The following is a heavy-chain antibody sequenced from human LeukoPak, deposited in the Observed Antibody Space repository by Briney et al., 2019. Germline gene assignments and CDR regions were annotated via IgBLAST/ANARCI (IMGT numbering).Heavy chain of an antibody. CDR2: IKQDGSEK. D-gene: IGHD6-13*01. CDR1: GFTFSSYW. V-gene: IGHV3-7*01. J-gene: IGHJ4*02. CDR3: ARNGRSSYSSSWYGGYFDY. Sequence: PGGSLRLSCAASGFTFSSYWMSWVRQAPGKGLEWVANIKQDGSEKYYVDSVKGRFTISRDNAKNSLYLQMNSLRAEDTAVYYCARNGRSSYSSSWYGGYFDYWGQGTLVTVSS.